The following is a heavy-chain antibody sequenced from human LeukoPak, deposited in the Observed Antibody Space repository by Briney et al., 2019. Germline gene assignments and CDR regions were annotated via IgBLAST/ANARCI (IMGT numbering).Heavy chain of an antibody. CDR1: GGSISTYY. D-gene: IGHD3-16*02. Sequence: PSETLSLTCTVSGGSISTYYWSWIRQPPGEGLEWIGSIYYSGTTHSNPSLKSRATISVDTSKNHLSLKVNSVTAADTAVYYCARTPPGGDYVWGSYRYPENWFDPWGQGTLVTVSS. J-gene: IGHJ5*02. CDR2: IYYSGTT. CDR3: ARTPPGGDYVWGSYRYPENWFDP. V-gene: IGHV4-59*01.